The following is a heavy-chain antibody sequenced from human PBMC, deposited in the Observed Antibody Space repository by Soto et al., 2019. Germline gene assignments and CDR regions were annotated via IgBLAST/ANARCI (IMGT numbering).Heavy chain of an antibody. CDR1: GGTFSSYA. J-gene: IGHJ6*02. CDR3: ARDEPVTMIVVVTQNYGMDV. D-gene: IGHD3-22*01. V-gene: IGHV1-69*06. CDR2: IIPIFGTA. Sequence: QVQLVQSGAEVKKPGSSVKVSCKASGGTFSSYAISWVRQAPGQGLEWMGGIIPIFGTANYAQKFQGRVTITADKSTSTAYMELSSLRSEDTAVYYCARDEPVTMIVVVTQNYGMDVWGQGTTVTVSS.